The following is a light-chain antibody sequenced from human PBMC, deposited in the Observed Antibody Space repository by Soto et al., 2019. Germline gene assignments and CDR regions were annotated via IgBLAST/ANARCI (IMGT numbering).Light chain of an antibody. Sequence: EIVMRQSPATLSVSPGERDTLSCRASQSVSSTLAWYQQKPGQAPRLLIHGAFTRATGIPARFSGSGSGTEFTLTISSLQSEDFAVYYCQQYNNWPWTFGQGTKVDIK. CDR3: QQYNNWPWT. CDR1: QSVSST. V-gene: IGKV3-15*01. J-gene: IGKJ1*01. CDR2: GAF.